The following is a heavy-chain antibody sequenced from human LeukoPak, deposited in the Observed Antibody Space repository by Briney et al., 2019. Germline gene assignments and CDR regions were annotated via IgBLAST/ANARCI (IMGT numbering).Heavy chain of an antibody. Sequence: ASVKVSCKASGYTFTGYYMHWVRQAPGQGLEWMGWMNPNSGNTGYAQKFQGRVTMTRNTSISTAYMELSSLRSEDTAVYYCARLTRRTYYFDYWGQGTLVTVSS. CDR2: MNPNSGNT. V-gene: IGHV1-8*02. D-gene: IGHD2-15*01. J-gene: IGHJ4*02. CDR3: ARLTRRTYYFDY. CDR1: GYTFTGYY.